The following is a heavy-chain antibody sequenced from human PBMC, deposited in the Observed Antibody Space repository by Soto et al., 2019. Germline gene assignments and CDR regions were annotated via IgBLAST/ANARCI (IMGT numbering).Heavy chain of an antibody. Sequence: HPGGSLRLSCAASGFTFSSYSMSWVRQAPGKGLEWVSAISGSGGSTYYADSVKGRFTISRDNSKNTLYLQMNSLRAEDTAVYYCAKGPGVAILRHRTEYFQHWGQGTLVTVSS. D-gene: IGHD3-3*01. CDR3: AKGPGVAILRHRTEYFQH. J-gene: IGHJ1*01. CDR2: ISGSGGST. CDR1: GFTFSSYS. V-gene: IGHV3-23*01.